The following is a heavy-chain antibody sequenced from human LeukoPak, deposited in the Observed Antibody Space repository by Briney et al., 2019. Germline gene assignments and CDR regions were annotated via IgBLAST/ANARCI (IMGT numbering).Heavy chain of an antibody. CDR3: ARVGYCGGDCYPPYYYYGMDV. CDR2: ISYDGSNK. Sequence: GGSLRLSCAASGFTFSSYAMHWVRQAPGKGLEWVAVISYDGSNKYYADSVKGRFTISRDNSKDTLYLQMNSLRAEDTAVYYCARVGYCGGDCYPPYYYYGMDVWGQGTTVTVSS. D-gene: IGHD2-21*02. V-gene: IGHV3-30-3*01. CDR1: GFTFSSYA. J-gene: IGHJ6*02.